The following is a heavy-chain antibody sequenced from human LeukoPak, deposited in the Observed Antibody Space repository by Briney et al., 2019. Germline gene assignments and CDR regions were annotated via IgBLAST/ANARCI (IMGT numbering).Heavy chain of an antibody. D-gene: IGHD6-19*01. Sequence: GGSLRLSCAASGFTFSSYAMSWVRQAPGKGLEWVSSISSSSSYIYYADSVKGRFTISRDNAKNSLYLQMNSLRAEDTAVYYCARGGAVAPRIDYWGQGTLVTVSS. J-gene: IGHJ4*02. CDR2: ISSSSSYI. CDR3: ARGGAVAPRIDY. CDR1: GFTFSSYA. V-gene: IGHV3-21*01.